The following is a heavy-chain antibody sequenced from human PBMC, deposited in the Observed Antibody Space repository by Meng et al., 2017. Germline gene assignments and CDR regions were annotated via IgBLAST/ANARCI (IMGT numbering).Heavy chain of an antibody. J-gene: IGHJ3*02. CDR1: GYSFTSYW. Sequence: KVSCKGSGYSFTSYWIGWMRQMPGKGLEWMGIIYPGDSDTRYSPSFQGQVTISADKSISTAYLQWSSLKASDTAMYYCARLDSSGYYYDAFEIWGQGTMVTVSS. CDR2: IYPGDSDT. V-gene: IGHV5-51*01. CDR3: ARLDSSGYYYDAFEI. D-gene: IGHD3-22*01.